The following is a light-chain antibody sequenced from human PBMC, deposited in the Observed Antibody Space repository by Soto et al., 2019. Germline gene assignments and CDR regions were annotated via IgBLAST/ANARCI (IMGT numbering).Light chain of an antibody. CDR3: QELNSYPRT. V-gene: IGKV1-9*01. J-gene: IGKJ1*01. Sequence: DTQLTQSPSFLSASVGDRFTITCRASQGISTYLAWYQQKPGKAPKSLIYGASTLQSGVPSRFSGSGSGTEFTLTISSLQPEDFATYYCQELNSYPRTFGPGTKVDIK. CDR1: QGISTY. CDR2: GAS.